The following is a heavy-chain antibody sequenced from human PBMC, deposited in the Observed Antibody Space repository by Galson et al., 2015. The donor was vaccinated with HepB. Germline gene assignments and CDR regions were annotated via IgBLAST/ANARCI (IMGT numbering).Heavy chain of an antibody. D-gene: IGHD2-2*01. CDR3: ARGGEYCSSTSCYGPRYYYGMDV. Sequence: SVKVSCKASGYTFTSYYMHWVRQAPGQGLEWMGIINPSGGSTSYAQKFQGRVTMTRDTSTSTVYMELSSLRSEDTAVYYCARGGEYCSSTSCYGPRYYYGMDVWGQGTTVTVSS. CDR1: GYTFTSYY. J-gene: IGHJ6*02. V-gene: IGHV1-46*03. CDR2: INPSGGST.